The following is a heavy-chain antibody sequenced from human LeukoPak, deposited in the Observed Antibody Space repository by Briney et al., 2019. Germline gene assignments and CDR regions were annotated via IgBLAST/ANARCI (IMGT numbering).Heavy chain of an antibody. D-gene: IGHD7-27*01. CDR2: INHSGST. V-gene: IGHV4-34*01. J-gene: IGHJ3*02. CDR1: GGSFSGYY. Sequence: TSETLSLTCAVYGGSFSGYYWSWIRQPPGKGLEWIGEINHSGSTNYNPSLKSRVTISVDTSKNQFSLKLSSVTAADTAVYYCASRDPGPAFDIWGQGTMVTVSS. CDR3: ASRDPGPAFDI.